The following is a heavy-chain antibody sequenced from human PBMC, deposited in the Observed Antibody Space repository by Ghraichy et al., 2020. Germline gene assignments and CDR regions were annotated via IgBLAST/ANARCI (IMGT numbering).Heavy chain of an antibody. Sequence: GGSLRLSCAASGFTVSSNYMSWVRQAPGKGLEWVSIIYSGGNTFYADSVKGRFTISRDNSRNTVFLQMNSLRPEDTAVYFCARSLLREYHFDYWGQGTLVTVSS. CDR1: GFTVSSNY. V-gene: IGHV3-66*02. CDR3: ARSLLREYHFDY. D-gene: IGHD3-22*01. J-gene: IGHJ4*02. CDR2: IYSGGNT.